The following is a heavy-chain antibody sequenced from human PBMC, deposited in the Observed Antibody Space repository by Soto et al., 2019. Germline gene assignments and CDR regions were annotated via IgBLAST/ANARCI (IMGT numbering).Heavy chain of an antibody. J-gene: IGHJ4*02. Sequence: EVQLLESGGGLVQPGGSLRLSCAASGFTFSSYAMSWVRQAPGKGLEWVSAISGSGGSTYYADSVKGRFTISRDNSKNTLYLQMNSMRAEDTAVYYCAKDHGSGLYPSHDYWGQGTLVTVSS. CDR1: GFTFSSYA. V-gene: IGHV3-23*01. CDR3: AKDHGSGLYPSHDY. D-gene: IGHD6-19*01. CDR2: ISGSGGST.